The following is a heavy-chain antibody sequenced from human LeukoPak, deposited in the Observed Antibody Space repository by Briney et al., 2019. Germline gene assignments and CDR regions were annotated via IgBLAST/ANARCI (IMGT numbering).Heavy chain of an antibody. CDR3: ARELFRYDSSGYYSNNWFDP. CDR2: INPNSGGT. Sequence: ASVKVSCKASGYTFTGYHMHWVRQAPGQGLEWMGQINPNSGGTNFAQKFQGRVTMTRDTSISTAYMELNRLKSDDTAVYYCARELFRYDSSGYYSNNWFDPRGQGTLVIVSS. D-gene: IGHD3-22*01. V-gene: IGHV1-2*06. CDR1: GYTFTGYH. J-gene: IGHJ5*02.